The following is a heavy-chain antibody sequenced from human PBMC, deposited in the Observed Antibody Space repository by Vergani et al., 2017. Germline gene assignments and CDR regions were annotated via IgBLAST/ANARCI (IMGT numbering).Heavy chain of an antibody. CDR3: ASSVSGSDDFDY. CDR1: GGPISSSNW. D-gene: IGHD1-26*01. J-gene: IGHJ4*02. V-gene: IGHV4-4*02. CDR2: IYHRGST. Sequence: QVQLQESGPGLVKPSGTLSLTCAVSGGPISSSNWWTWVRQPPGKGLEWIGEIYHRGSTTYNPSLKSTVTILVAKSKNQFSLKLSSVTAADTAGYYCASSVSGSDDFDYWGQGTLVTVSS.